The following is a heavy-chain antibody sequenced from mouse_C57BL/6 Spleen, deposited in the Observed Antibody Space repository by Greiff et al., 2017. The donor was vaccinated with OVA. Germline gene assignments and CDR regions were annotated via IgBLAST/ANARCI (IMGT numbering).Heavy chain of an antibody. D-gene: IGHD1-1*01. CDR2: IYPGDGDT. Sequence: VKLQQSGPELVKPGASVKISCKASGYAFSSSWMNWVKQRPGKGLEWIGRIYPGDGDTNYNGKFKGKATLTADKSSSTVYMQLSSLTSEDSAVYFCAKENRYYYGSRDAMDYWGQGTSVTVSS. CDR3: AKENRYYYGSRDAMDY. J-gene: IGHJ4*01. V-gene: IGHV1-82*01. CDR1: GYAFSSSW.